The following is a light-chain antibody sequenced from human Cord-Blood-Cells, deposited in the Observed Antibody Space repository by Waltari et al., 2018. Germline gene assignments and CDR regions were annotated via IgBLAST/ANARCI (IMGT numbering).Light chain of an antibody. CDR2: EVS. CDR3: SSYAGSNNLV. J-gene: IGLJ1*01. CDR1: SSDVGGFTY. Sequence: QSALTQPPSASGSPGQSVTISCTGTSSDVGGFTYVSWYQQHPVKAPKLMIYEVSKRPSGVPDRFSGSKSGNTASLTVSGLQAEDEADYYCSSYAGSNNLVFGTGTKVTVL. V-gene: IGLV2-8*01.